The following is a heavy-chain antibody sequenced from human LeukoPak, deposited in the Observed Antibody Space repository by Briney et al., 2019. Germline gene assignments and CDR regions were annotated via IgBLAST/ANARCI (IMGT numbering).Heavy chain of an antibody. CDR1: GFTVSSNY. CDR3: ASGYNWYYLFDY. J-gene: IGHJ4*02. V-gene: IGHV3-66*02. D-gene: IGHD1-7*01. CDR2: LYSGGGT. Sequence: GGSLRLSCAASGFTVSSNYMSWVRQAPGKGLEWVSVLYSGGGTYYADSVRGRFTISRDNSKNTVYLQMNSLSTEDTALYYCASGYNWYYLFDYWGQGTLVTVSS.